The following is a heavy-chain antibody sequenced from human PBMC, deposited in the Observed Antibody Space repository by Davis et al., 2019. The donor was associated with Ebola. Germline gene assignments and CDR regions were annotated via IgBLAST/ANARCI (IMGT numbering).Heavy chain of an antibody. CDR1: GFTFNNYA. Sequence: PGGSLRLSCAASGFTFNNYAMTWLPQAPGKGLDLASGLFGDRTFYADSVKGRFTISRDTSKNTLYLQMNSLRAEDTAEYFCAKARTTATTYNWDLDLWGRGTLVTVSS. CDR3: AKARTTATTYNWDLDL. CDR2: LFGDRT. J-gene: IGHJ2*01. V-gene: IGHV3-23*01. D-gene: IGHD4-17*01.